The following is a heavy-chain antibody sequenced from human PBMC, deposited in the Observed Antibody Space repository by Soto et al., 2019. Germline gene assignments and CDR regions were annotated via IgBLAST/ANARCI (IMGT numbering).Heavy chain of an antibody. J-gene: IGHJ4*02. D-gene: IGHD6-13*01. Sequence: ASVKVSCKASGYTFTSHGISWVRQAPGQGLEWMGWISAYNGNTNYAQKLQGRVTMTTDTSTSTAYMELRSLRSDDTAVYYCASNLAAARHFDYWGQGTLVTVSS. V-gene: IGHV1-18*01. CDR3: ASNLAAARHFDY. CDR1: GYTFTSHG. CDR2: ISAYNGNT.